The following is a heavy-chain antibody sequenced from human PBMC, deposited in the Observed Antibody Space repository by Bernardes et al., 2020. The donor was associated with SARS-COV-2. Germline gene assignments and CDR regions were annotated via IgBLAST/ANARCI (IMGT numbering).Heavy chain of an antibody. Sequence: LYLTFAISGGSISSDHYSWSWLRQPPGKGLEWVGYIYQSGTTYYNPSLKSRVTITLDRSKTHFSLNLSSVTAADTAMYYCARGTLTSRATYFFDYWGQGTLVTGSS. CDR2: IYQSGTT. J-gene: IGHJ4*02. CDR1: GGSISSDHYS. V-gene: IGHV4-30-2*01. CDR3: ARGTLTSRATYFFDY.